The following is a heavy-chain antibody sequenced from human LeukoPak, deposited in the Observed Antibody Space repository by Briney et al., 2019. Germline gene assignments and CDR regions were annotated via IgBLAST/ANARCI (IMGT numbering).Heavy chain of an antibody. CDR3: ARSSYGMDV. CDR1: GFTFRSYW. V-gene: IGHV3-7*01. Sequence: GGSLRLSCAASGFTFRSYWMSWVRQAPGKGLEWVANIKQDGSDKYYVDSVKGRFTISRDNAKNSLYPQMNSLRAEDTAVYYCARSSYGMDVWGQGTTVTVS. CDR2: IKQDGSDK. J-gene: IGHJ6*02.